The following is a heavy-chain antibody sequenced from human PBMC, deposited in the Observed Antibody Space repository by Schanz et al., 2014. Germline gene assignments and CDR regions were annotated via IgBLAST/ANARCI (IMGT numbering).Heavy chain of an antibody. Sequence: QVQLQESGPGLVKPSQTLSLTCAVSGGSISSGGYSWNWIRQPPGKGLEWIVYIYYSGSTYYNPSLKSRVTKSVDTSKNQFTQKLSSVTAADTAVYYCARGGRTTYNYYYGMDVWGQGTTVTVSS. CDR3: ARGGRTTYNYYYGMDV. D-gene: IGHD1-1*01. V-gene: IGHV4-30-4*07. CDR1: GGSISSGGYS. J-gene: IGHJ6*02. CDR2: IYYSGST.